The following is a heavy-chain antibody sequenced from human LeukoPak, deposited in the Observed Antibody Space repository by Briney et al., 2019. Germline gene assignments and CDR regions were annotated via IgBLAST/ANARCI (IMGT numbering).Heavy chain of an antibody. CDR2: ISGSSDYI. CDR3: ARGRGDDYKDAFDI. V-gene: IGHV3-21*01. CDR1: GFTFSSYT. J-gene: IGHJ3*02. Sequence: GGSLRLSCAASGFTFSSYTMNWVRQAPGKGLEWVSSISGSSDYIYYADSVKGRFTISRDNAKKSLYLQMNSLRAEDTAVYYCARGRGDDYKDAFDIWGQGTMVTVSS. D-gene: IGHD5-24*01.